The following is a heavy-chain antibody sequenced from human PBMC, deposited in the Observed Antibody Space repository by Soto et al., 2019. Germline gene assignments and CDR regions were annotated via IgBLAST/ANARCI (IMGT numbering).Heavy chain of an antibody. D-gene: IGHD3-22*01. CDR3: ARTYYYDSSGYNFDY. CDR2: IWYDGSNK. Sequence: GGSLRLSCAASGFTFSSYGMHWVRQAPGKGLEWVAVIWYDGSNKYYADSVKVRFTISRDNSKNTLYLQMNSLRAEDTAVYYCARTYYYDSSGYNFDYWGQGTLVTVSS. CDR1: GFTFSSYG. J-gene: IGHJ4*02. V-gene: IGHV3-33*01.